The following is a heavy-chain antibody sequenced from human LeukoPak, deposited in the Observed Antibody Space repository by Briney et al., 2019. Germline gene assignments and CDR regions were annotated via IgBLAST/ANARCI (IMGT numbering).Heavy chain of an antibody. CDR3: ARVQGSGSYEVLDS. CDR1: SGSISSGGHC. D-gene: IGHD1-26*01. CDR2: IFHSGNT. J-gene: IGHJ4*02. Sequence: SQTLSLTCTVSSGSISSGGHCWSWIRQHPGKGLEWIGYIFHSGNTYYNLSLRSRLTISVDTSKNQFSLKLSSVTAADTAVYYFARVQGSGSYEVLDSWGQGTLVTVSS. V-gene: IGHV4-31*03.